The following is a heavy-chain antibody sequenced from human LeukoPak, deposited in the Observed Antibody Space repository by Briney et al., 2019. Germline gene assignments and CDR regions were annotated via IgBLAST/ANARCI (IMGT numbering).Heavy chain of an antibody. CDR1: GYTFTSYG. CDR3: ARADAEFCSSTSCYPLYFDY. CDR2: ISAYNGNT. V-gene: IGHV1-18*01. J-gene: IGHJ4*02. D-gene: IGHD2-2*01. Sequence: ASVKVSCKASGYTFTSYGISWVRQAPGQGLEWMGWISAYNGNTNYAQKLQGRVTMTTDTSTSTAYMELKSLRSDDTAVYFCARADAEFCSSTSCYPLYFDYWGQGTLVTVSS.